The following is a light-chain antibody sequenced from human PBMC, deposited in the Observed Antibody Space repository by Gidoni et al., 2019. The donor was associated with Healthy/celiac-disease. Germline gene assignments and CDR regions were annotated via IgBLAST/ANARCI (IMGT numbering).Light chain of an antibody. J-gene: IGKJ1*01. CDR3: QQSHSTPPT. CDR2: AAS. V-gene: IGKV1-39*01. CDR1: QSLSSF. Sequence: DIHVTQSPSSLSASVGDRVTITCRASQSLSSFLNWYQQKPGKAPKLLIYAASSLQSGVPSRFSGSGSGTDFTLTISSLQPEDFATYYCQQSHSTPPTFGQGTKVEIK.